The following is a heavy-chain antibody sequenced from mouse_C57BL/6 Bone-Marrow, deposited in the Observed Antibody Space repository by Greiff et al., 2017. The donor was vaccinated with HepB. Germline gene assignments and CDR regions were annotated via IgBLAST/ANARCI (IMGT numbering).Heavy chain of an antibody. CDR2: ISYSGST. J-gene: IGHJ2*01. CDR3: ARSGLITTVVPFDY. V-gene: IGHV3-8*01. CDR1: GYSITSDY. D-gene: IGHD1-1*01. Sequence: EVQRVESGPGLAKPSQTLSLTCSVTGYSITSDYWNWIRQFPGNKLEYMGYISYSGSTYYNPSLKSRISITRDTSKNQYYLQLNSVTTEDTATYYCARSGLITTVVPFDYWGQGTTLTVSS.